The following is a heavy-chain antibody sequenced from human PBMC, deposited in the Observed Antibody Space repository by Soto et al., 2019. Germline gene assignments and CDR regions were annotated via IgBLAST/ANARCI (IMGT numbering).Heavy chain of an antibody. V-gene: IGHV3-30*03. J-gene: IGHJ6*03. CDR3: ASNYYDFWSGYYDYYYLDV. CDR1: GFTFTTCG. D-gene: IGHD3-3*01. Sequence: ESVGGVVQPGRSLRLSCAASGFTFTTCGMHWVRQAPGKGLEWVALISHDGSNKYYAESVKGRFTISRDNSKNTPNLQMNSLRAEDTAVYYCASNYYDFWSGYYDYYYLDVWGKGTTVTVSS. CDR2: ISHDGSNK.